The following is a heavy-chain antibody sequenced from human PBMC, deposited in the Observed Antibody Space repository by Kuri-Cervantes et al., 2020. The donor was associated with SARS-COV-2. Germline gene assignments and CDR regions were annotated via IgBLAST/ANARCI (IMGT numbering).Heavy chain of an antibody. Sequence: GSLRLSCTVSGGSISSQSYYWGWIRQPPGKGLEWIGSVYYSGTTYYNPSLKSRVTISLDTSKNQFSLKLSSVTAADTAVYYCARVIAAAGREGYWGQGTLVTVSS. CDR3: ARVIAAAGREGY. D-gene: IGHD6-13*01. V-gene: IGHV4-39*01. CDR2: VYYSGTT. J-gene: IGHJ4*02. CDR1: GGSISSQSYY.